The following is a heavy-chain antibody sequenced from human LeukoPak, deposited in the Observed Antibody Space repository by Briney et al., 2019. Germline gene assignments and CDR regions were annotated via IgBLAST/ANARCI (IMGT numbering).Heavy chain of an antibody. CDR1: GYTFTSYD. Sequence: ASVKVSCKASGYTFTSYDINWVRQATGQGLEWMGWMNTNSGNTDYAQKLQGRVTMTTDTSTSTAYMELRSLRSDDTAVYYCARGHDFWSGFNWFDPWGQGTLVTVSS. V-gene: IGHV1-8*01. D-gene: IGHD3-3*01. J-gene: IGHJ5*02. CDR3: ARGHDFWSGFNWFDP. CDR2: MNTNSGNT.